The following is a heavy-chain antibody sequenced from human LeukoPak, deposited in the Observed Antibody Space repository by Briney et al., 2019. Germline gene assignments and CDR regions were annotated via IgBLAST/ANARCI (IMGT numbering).Heavy chain of an antibody. CDR2: INTNTGNP. CDR3: ARDLRYCSSTSCYGLDY. Sequence: ASVKVSCKASGYTFTSYAMNWVRQAPGQGLEWMGWINTNTGNPTYAQGFTGRFVFSLDTSVSTAYLQISSLEAEDTAVYYCARDLRYCSSTSCYGLDYWGQGTLVTVSS. D-gene: IGHD2-2*01. J-gene: IGHJ4*02. V-gene: IGHV7-4-1*02. CDR1: GYTFTSYA.